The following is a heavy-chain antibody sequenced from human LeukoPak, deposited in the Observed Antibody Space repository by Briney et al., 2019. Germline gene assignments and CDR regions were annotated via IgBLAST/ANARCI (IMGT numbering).Heavy chain of an antibody. CDR2: ISAYNGNT. V-gene: IGHV1-18*04. CDR3: AASVGPFWAGLPESVLRYFDWFSHRSYGMDV. D-gene: IGHD3-9*01. J-gene: IGHJ6*02. Sequence: RVASVKVSCKASGHSFTTYHVRWVRQAPGQGLEWMGWISAYNGNTNYAQKLQGRVTMTTDTSTSTAYMELRSLRSDDTAVYYCAASVGPFWAGLPESVLRYFDWFSHRSYGMDVWGQGTTVTVSS. CDR1: GHSFTTYH.